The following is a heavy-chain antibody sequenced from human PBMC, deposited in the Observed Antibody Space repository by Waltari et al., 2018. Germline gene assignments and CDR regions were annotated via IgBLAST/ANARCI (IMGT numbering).Heavy chain of an antibody. Sequence: QVQLVQSGAEVKKPGSSVTVSCTASGGTFSSYAISWGRQAPGQGLEWMGGIIPIFGTANNGQKVQGRVTITTDESTSTAYMELSSLRSEDTAVYYCARVVYDLYRDVWGQGTLVTVSS. J-gene: IGHJ4*02. CDR3: ARVVYDLYRDV. CDR1: GGTFSSYA. V-gene: IGHV1-69*05. D-gene: IGHD3-3*01. CDR2: IIPIFGTA.